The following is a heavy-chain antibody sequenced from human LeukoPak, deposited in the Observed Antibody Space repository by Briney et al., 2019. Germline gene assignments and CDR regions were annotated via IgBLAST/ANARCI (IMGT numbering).Heavy chain of an antibody. CDR1: GYTFTSYD. J-gene: IGHJ3*02. V-gene: IGHV1-8*01. Sequence: GASVKVSCKASGYTFTSYDINWVRQATGQGLEWMGWMNPNSGNTGYAQKFQGRVTMTRNTSLSTAYMELSSLRSDDTAVYYCARVWDGRIAAALSPFDIWGQGTMVTVSS. CDR3: ARVWDGRIAAALSPFDI. D-gene: IGHD6-13*01. CDR2: MNPNSGNT.